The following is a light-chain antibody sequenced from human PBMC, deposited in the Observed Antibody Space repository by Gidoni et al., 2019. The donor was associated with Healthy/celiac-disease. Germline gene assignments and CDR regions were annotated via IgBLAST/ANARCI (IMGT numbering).Light chain of an antibody. Sequence: DIHMTQSPSSLSASVGDRVTITFRASQSISSYLNWYQQKPGKAPKLLIYAASSLQSGVPSRFSGSGSGTDFTLTISSLQPEDFATYYCQQSYSTPRTLGQGTKLEIK. CDR3: QQSYSTPRT. CDR1: QSISSY. J-gene: IGKJ2*01. V-gene: IGKV1-39*01. CDR2: AAS.